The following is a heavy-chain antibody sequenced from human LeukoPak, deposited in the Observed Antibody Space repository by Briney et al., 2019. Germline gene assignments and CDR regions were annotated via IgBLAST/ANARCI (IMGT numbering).Heavy chain of an antibody. CDR2: ISGGGRT. Sequence: PGGSLRLSCAASGFTFSNYAMSWVRQAPGKGLEWVSGISGGGRTYNADSVKGRFTISRDNSKNTLYLQMNSLRAEDTAVYYCAKERRVSMVQNGMDVWGKGTTVTVSS. D-gene: IGHD3-10*01. J-gene: IGHJ6*04. CDR1: GFTFSNYA. CDR3: AKERRVSMVQNGMDV. V-gene: IGHV3-23*01.